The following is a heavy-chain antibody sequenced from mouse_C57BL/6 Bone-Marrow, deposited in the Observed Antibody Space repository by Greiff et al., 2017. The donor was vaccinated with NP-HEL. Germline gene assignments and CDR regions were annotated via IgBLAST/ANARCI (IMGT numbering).Heavy chain of an antibody. J-gene: IGHJ2*01. CDR2: ISDGGSYT. Sequence: DVKLQESGGGLVKPGGSLKLSCAASGFTFSSYAMSWVRQTPEKRLEWVATISDGGSYTYYPDNVKGRFTISRDNAKNNLYLQMSHLTSEDTAMYYCARERLRRFDYWGQGTTLTVSS. D-gene: IGHD2-2*01. CDR1: GFTFSSYA. V-gene: IGHV5-4*01. CDR3: ARERLRRFDY.